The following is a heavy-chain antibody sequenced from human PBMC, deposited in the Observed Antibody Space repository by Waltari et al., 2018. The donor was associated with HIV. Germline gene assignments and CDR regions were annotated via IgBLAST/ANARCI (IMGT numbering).Heavy chain of an antibody. D-gene: IGHD1-1*01. CDR2: INQDGSER. J-gene: IGHJ4*02. Sequence: EVQLVESGGGLVQPGGSLRLSCVASGFTYSNYWMNWFRQTPGKGLWWVANINQDGSERYYVDSVEGRFIISRDNANNSLYLQMNTLGVDDTAVYYCATQGATGTTVYWGQGTLVTVSS. CDR1: GFTYSNYW. CDR3: ATQGATGTTVY. V-gene: IGHV3-7*01.